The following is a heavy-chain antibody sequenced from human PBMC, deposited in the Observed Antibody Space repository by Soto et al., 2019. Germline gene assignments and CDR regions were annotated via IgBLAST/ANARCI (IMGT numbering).Heavy chain of an antibody. CDR1: GYTFTNYD. D-gene: IGHD6-13*01. CDR3: EKEAGSRIDS. CDR2: KYPNRRNT. Sequence: ASVKVSCKASGYTFTNYDINWVRHATGQGLERMGWKYPNRRNTVEAQKCQGRVNMTRNTSISTSYMEPNSLRCEDTAGNYSEKEAGSRIDSWGQGTLFNVSS. V-gene: IGHV1-8*01. J-gene: IGHJ4*02.